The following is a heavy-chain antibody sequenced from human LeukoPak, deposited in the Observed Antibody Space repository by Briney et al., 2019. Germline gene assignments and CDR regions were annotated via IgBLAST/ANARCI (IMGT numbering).Heavy chain of an antibody. Sequence: PGGSLRLSCAASGFTFSSYAMSWVRQAPGKGLEWVSAISGSGTGTYYADSVKGRFTISRDNFKNTLYLQMNSLRAEDTAVYYCAKDSRGYGGSDLDYWGQGTLVTVSS. CDR2: ISGSGTGT. CDR3: AKDSRGYGGSDLDY. V-gene: IGHV3-23*01. CDR1: GFTFSSYA. D-gene: IGHD5-12*01. J-gene: IGHJ4*02.